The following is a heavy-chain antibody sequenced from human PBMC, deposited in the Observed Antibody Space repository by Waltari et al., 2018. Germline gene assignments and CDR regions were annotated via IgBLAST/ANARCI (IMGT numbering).Heavy chain of an antibody. D-gene: IGHD6-19*01. CDR3: ARAVVAVAGDFDY. CDR1: GGSISSSSYY. Sequence: QLQLQESGPGLVKPSETLSLTCTVPGGSISSSSYYWGWIRQPPGKGLEWIGSIYYSGGTYYNPSLKSRGTISVDTSKNQFSLKLSSVTAADTAVYYCARAVVAVAGDFDYWGQGTLVTVSS. J-gene: IGHJ4*02. CDR2: IYYSGGT. V-gene: IGHV4-39*01.